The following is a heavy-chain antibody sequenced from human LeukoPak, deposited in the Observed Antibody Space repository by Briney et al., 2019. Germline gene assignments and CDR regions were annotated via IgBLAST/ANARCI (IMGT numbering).Heavy chain of an antibody. CDR3: ARDRYCSSTSCRRFDP. CDR1: GGSVSSGGYY. D-gene: IGHD2-2*01. Sequence: SETLSLTCTVSGGSVSSGGYYWSWIRQHPGKGLEWIGYIYYSGSTYYNPSLKSRVTISVDTSKNQFSLKLSSVTAADTAVHYCARDRYCSSTSCRRFDPWGQGTLVTVSS. J-gene: IGHJ5*02. CDR2: IYYSGST. V-gene: IGHV4-31*03.